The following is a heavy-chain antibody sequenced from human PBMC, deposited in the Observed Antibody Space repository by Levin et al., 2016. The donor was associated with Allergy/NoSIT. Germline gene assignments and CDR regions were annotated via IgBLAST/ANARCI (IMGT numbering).Heavy chain of an antibody. CDR3: TRDQFIRGGEWSEGYYYYMDV. V-gene: IGHV3-49*02. D-gene: IGHD2-8*02. CDR2: IRRKTDGGTT. J-gene: IGHJ6*03. Sequence: WIRQPPGKGLEWVGFIRRKTDGGTTAYAASVKGRFTISRDDSKNIAYLQMNSLKTEDTAIYYCTRDQFIRGGEWSEGYYYYMDVWGKGTTVTVSS.